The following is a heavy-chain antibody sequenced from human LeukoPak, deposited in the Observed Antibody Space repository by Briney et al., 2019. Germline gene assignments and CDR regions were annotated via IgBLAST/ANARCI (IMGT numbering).Heavy chain of an antibody. CDR2: IKSKTDGGTT. CDR1: GGSISSYY. V-gene: IGHV3-15*01. Sequence: ETLSLTCTVSGGSISSYYWSWVRQAPGKGLEWVGRIKSKTDGGTTDYAAPVKGRFTISRDDSKNTLYLQMNSLKTEDTAVYYCTTGFWGQGTLVTVSS. J-gene: IGHJ4*02. CDR3: TTGF.